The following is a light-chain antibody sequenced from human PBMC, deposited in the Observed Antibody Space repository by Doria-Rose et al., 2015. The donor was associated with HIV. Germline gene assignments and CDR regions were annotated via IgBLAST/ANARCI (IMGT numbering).Light chain of an antibody. Sequence: DIPMTQSPSSLSASVGDRVTIACRANQTISTYLNWYQQKPGKAPKLLIYGATTLQSGVPSRFSGSGSGTDFFLTISALQPEDLASYFCQQSFTTPSVTFGGGTKVEIK. J-gene: IGKJ4*01. CDR3: QQSFTTPSVT. CDR1: QTISTY. CDR2: GAT. V-gene: IGKV1-39*01.